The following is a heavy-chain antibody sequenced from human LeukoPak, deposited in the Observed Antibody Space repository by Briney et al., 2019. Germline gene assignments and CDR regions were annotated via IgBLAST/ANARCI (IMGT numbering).Heavy chain of an antibody. CDR2: IYSGGST. V-gene: IGHV3-53*01. CDR1: GFTVSSNY. Sequence: GGSLRLSCAASGFTVSSNYMSWLRQAPGKGLEWVSVIYSGGSTYYADSVKGRFTISRDNSKNTLYLQRNSLRAEDTAVYYCALSGLLAKNLIDYWGQGTLVTVSS. D-gene: IGHD3-3*01. J-gene: IGHJ4*02. CDR3: ALSGLLAKNLIDY.